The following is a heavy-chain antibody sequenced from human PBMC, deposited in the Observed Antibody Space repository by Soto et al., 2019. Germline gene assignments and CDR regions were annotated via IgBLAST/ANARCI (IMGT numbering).Heavy chain of an antibody. V-gene: IGHV4-59*11. CDR3: AEQPRADYGRISAP. Sequence: PLETIPHPYTVAEGNISSHDGTWIRKPTGKGLEWIGYIYYSGSTNYKPSLKRRVTISVDTSKNQFSLKLSSVTVADTAVYFCAEQPRADYGRISAPWGQGTLVTVSS. CDR2: IYYSGST. J-gene: IGHJ5*02. D-gene: IGHD4-17*01. CDR1: EGNISSHD.